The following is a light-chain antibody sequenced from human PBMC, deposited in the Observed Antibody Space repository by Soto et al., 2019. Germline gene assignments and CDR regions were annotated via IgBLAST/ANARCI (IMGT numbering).Light chain of an antibody. CDR2: GAS. CDR3: QQYIRWPLT. V-gene: IGKV3-15*01. Sequence: ETVITQYPAPLSVSPGEGATLSCRASQSVSSNLAWYQQKPGQAPSLLIYGASTRATGTPARFSGSGSGTEFTLTISSLQSEDFAVYYCQQYIRWPLTFGGGTKVDI. CDR1: QSVSSN. J-gene: IGKJ4*01.